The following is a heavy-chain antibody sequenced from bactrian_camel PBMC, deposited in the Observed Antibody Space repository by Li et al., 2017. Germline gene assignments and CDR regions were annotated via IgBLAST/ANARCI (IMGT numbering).Heavy chain of an antibody. CDR1: GFTFSSYW. V-gene: IGHV3S1*01. CDR3: AIGLHLEIMGSWADADLEY. D-gene: IGHD1*01. CDR2: IDMGGGTT. J-gene: IGHJ4*01. Sequence: VQLVESGGGLVQPGGSLRLSCAASGFTFSSYWMYWVRQAPGKGLEWVSTIDMGGGTTHYADSVKGRFTISHDDAKNELYLGMNNLKPEDTAMYYCAIGLHLEIMGSWADADLEYWGQGTQVTVS.